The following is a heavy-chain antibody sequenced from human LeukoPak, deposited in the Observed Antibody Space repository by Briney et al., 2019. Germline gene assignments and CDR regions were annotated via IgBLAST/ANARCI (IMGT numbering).Heavy chain of an antibody. Sequence: SETLSLTCTVSGGSISSYYWSWIRQPPGKGLGWIGYIYYSGSTNYNPSLKSRVTISVDTSKNQFSLKLSSVTAADTAVYYCAREREGIAAPLFDYWGQGTLVTVSS. CDR2: IYYSGST. V-gene: IGHV4-59*01. J-gene: IGHJ4*02. CDR1: GGSISSYY. CDR3: AREREGIAAPLFDY. D-gene: IGHD6-13*01.